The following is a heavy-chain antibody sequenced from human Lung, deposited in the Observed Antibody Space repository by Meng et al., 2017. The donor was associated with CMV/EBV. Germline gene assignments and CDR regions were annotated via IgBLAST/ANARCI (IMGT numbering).Heavy chain of an antibody. CDR2: FTGSGGRP. CDR3: AKGVGYPYLNTPFDV. J-gene: IGHJ3*01. V-gene: IGHV3-23*01. D-gene: IGHD3-16*01. Sequence: SCAASGFTFSAYAMSWVRQAPGKGLEWVSAFTGSGGRPYYADAVRGRFTISRDNSKNTLYLQMNSLRADDTAVYYCAKGVGYPYLNTPFDVWGQGXLVTVSS. CDR1: GFTFSAYA.